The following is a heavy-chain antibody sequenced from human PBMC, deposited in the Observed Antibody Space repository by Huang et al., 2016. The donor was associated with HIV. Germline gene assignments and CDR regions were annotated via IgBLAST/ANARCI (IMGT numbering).Heavy chain of an antibody. Sequence: EVHLVESGGGLVRPGRSLRLSCAASGFTFRSYWMHWVRQAPGRGLEWVANINLDGSERFYVDSVRGRFTISRDNANNSVSLQLNSLKAEDTGVYYCARGFQAKPGDYWDQGTLVTVSS. CDR3: ARGFQAKPGDY. V-gene: IGHV3-7*01. CDR1: GFTFRSYW. J-gene: IGHJ4*02. CDR2: INLDGSER.